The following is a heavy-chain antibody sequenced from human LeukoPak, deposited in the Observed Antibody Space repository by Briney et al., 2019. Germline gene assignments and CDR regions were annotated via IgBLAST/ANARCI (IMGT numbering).Heavy chain of an antibody. CDR1: GYSISSGYY. D-gene: IGHD1-7*01. CDR2: IYHSGST. V-gene: IGHV4-38-2*02. CDR3: ARLELRYDAFDF. J-gene: IGHJ3*01. Sequence: SETLSLTCTVSGYSISSGYYWGWIRQPPGKGLEWIGSIYHSGSTYYNPSLKSRVTISVDTSKNQFSLKLSSVTAADTAVYYCARLELRYDAFDFWGQGTMVTVSS.